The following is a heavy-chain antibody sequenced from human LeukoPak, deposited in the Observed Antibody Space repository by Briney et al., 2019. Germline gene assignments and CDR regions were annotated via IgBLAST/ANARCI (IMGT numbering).Heavy chain of an antibody. J-gene: IGHJ4*02. CDR3: ATTNDGGGYQWGDFFDF. D-gene: IGHD3-22*01. V-gene: IGHV1-69*04. CDR2: IIPNLGTT. CDR1: GGTSNSHA. Sequence: SVKVSCKASGGTSNSHAISWVRQAPGQGLEWMGRIIPNLGTTNRAQNFQDRVTLTADKSTNTAYMELTSLTSDDAAVYYCATTNDGGGYQWGDFFDFWGQGTLVTVSS.